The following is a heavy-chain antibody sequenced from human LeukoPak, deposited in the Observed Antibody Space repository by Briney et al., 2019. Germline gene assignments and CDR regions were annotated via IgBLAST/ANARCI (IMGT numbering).Heavy chain of an antibody. CDR2: ISGSGGNS. V-gene: IGHV3-23*01. D-gene: IGHD1-26*01. CDR3: AKMGSTTRSFDY. CDR1: GFTITTNY. Sequence: GGSLRLSCAASGFTITTNYMNWVRQAPGKGLEWVSGISGSGGNSYYADSVKGRFTISGDDSKNTLYLQMNSLRAEDTAVYFCAKMGSTTRSFDYWGQGALVTVSS. J-gene: IGHJ4*02.